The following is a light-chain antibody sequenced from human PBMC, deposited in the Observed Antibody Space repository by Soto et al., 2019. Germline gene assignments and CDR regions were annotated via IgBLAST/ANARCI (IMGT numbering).Light chain of an antibody. Sequence: QSVLTQPASVSVSPGQSITISCSGTSSDVGGYNLVSWYQHHPGKAPKLIIFGVSERPSGASNRFSGSKSANTASLAISGLQSEDEADYYCAAWDDSLTGPVFGTGTKVTGL. CDR2: GVS. J-gene: IGLJ1*01. CDR3: AAWDDSLTGPV. V-gene: IGLV2-14*02. CDR1: SSDVGGYNL.